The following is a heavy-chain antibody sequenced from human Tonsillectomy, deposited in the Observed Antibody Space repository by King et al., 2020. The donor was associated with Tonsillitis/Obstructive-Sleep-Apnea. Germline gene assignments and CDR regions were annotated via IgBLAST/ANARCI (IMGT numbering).Heavy chain of an antibody. J-gene: IGHJ6*03. CDR3: ARAVVDTMIVVVDPMYYYYCYMDV. Sequence: QLVQSGAEVKKPGSSVKVSCKASGGTFSSYAISWVRQAPGQGLEWMGGIIPIFGTANYAQKFQGRVTITADESTSTAYMELSSLRSEDTAVYYCARAVVDTMIVVVDPMYYYYCYMDVWGKGTTVTVSS. V-gene: IGHV1-69*01. CDR2: IIPIFGTA. D-gene: IGHD3-22*01. CDR1: GGTFSSYA.